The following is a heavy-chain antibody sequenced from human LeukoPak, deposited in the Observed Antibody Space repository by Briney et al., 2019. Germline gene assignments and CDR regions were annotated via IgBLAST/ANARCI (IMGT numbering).Heavy chain of an antibody. CDR3: ARDNTYYDFWSGYYIFDY. CDR2: ISSSSSTI. V-gene: IGHV3-48*01. D-gene: IGHD3-3*01. J-gene: IGHJ4*02. Sequence: GGSLRLSCAASGFTFSSYSMNWVRQAPGKGLEWVPYISSSSSTIYYADSVKGRFTISRDNAKNSLYLQMNSLRAEDTAVYYCARDNTYYDFWSGYYIFDYWGQGTLVTVSS. CDR1: GFTFSSYS.